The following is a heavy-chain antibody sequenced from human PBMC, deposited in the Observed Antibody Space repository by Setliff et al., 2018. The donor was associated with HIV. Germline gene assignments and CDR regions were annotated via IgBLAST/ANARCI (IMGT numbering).Heavy chain of an antibody. Sequence: ASVKVSCKASGYTFTDYYIHWVRQAPGQGLEWMGWINPNSSDTNYAQKFQGRVTMTRKTSISTAYMELRSLRSDDTAVYYCARGYCSSTSCYGIYYFDNWGQGTPVTVSS. D-gene: IGHD2-2*01. CDR3: ARGYCSSTSCYGIYYFDN. CDR1: GYTFTDYY. V-gene: IGHV1-2*02. CDR2: INPNSSDT. J-gene: IGHJ4*02.